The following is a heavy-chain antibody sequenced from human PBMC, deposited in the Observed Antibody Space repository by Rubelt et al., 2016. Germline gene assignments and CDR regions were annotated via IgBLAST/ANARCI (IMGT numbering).Heavy chain of an antibody. J-gene: IGHJ4*02. CDR3: AKDLGYSGSYRFDY. D-gene: IGHD1-26*01. Sequence: AVSGFTFGDYGMHWVRQAPGKGLEWDSGISGSGGTTQYADSVEGRFTISRDNSKNTLELQMNSLRADDTAVYYCAKDLGYSGSYRFDYWGQGTLVTVSS. V-gene: IGHV3-23*01. CDR2: ISGSGGTT. CDR1: GFTFGDYG.